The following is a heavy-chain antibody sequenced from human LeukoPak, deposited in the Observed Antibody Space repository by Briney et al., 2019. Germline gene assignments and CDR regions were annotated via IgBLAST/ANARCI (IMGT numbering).Heavy chain of an antibody. CDR3: ARASYWVTTTSRRGYYYYYMDV. V-gene: IGHV4-38-2*02. D-gene: IGHD4-17*01. CDR2: MYHSGST. J-gene: IGHJ6*03. CDR1: GYSISSAYY. Sequence: PSETLSLTRSVSGYSISSAYYWGWIRPPPGKGLEWIGTMYHSGSTNYNPSLKSRVTISVDTSKNQFSLKLSSVTAADTAVYYCARASYWVTTTSRRGYYYYYMDVWGKGTTVTVSS.